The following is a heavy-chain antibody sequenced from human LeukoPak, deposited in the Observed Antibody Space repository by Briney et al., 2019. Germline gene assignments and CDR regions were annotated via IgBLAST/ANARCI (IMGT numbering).Heavy chain of an antibody. Sequence: GGSLRLSCAASGFIFSGYSMNWVRQAPGKGLEWVSSISTSSSYIYYADSVKGRFTISRDNAKNSLYLQMNSLRAEDTAVYYCAKDDAWLQYNDWGQGTLVTVSS. D-gene: IGHD5-24*01. V-gene: IGHV3-21*04. CDR2: ISTSSSYI. J-gene: IGHJ4*02. CDR3: AKDDAWLQYND. CDR1: GFIFSGYS.